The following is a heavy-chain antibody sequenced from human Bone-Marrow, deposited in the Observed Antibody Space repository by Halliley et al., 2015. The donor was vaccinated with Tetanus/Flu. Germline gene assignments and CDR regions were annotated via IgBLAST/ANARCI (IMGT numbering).Heavy chain of an antibody. D-gene: IGHD2-2*02. V-gene: IGHV4-59*08. CDR2: INYTGST. CDR3: ARFYCSTSSCYTPEGKSLDV. Sequence: TLSLTCTVSGRTISTYFWTWIRQPPGKGLEWLGDINYTGSTNYNPSLKSRVSISVDTSKNQFSLELSSVAAADTAVYYCARFYCSTSSCYTPEGKSLDVWGQGTTVTVS. CDR1: GRTISTYF. J-gene: IGHJ6*02.